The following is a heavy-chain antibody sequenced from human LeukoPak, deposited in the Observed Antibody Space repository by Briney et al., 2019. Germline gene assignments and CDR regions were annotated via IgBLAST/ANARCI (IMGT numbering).Heavy chain of an antibody. D-gene: IGHD2-15*01. V-gene: IGHV3-23*01. Sequence: GGSLRLSCAASGFTFSNYAMGWVRQAPGKGLEWVSTITGSGDSTYYADSVKGRFTLSRDISKNTLYLQMNSLRAEDTAVYYCAKLYCSGSSCYSIDHWGQGTLVTVSS. CDR2: ITGSGDST. CDR3: AKLYCSGSSCYSIDH. CDR1: GFTFSNYA. J-gene: IGHJ4*02.